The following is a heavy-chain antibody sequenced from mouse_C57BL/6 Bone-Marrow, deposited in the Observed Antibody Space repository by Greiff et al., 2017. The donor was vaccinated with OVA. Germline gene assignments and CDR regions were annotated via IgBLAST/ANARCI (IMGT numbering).Heavy chain of an antibody. J-gene: IGHJ3*01. D-gene: IGHD2-1*01. Sequence: EVQLQQSGAELVRPGASVKLSCTASGFNIKDDYMHWVKQRPEQGLEWIGWIDPENGDTEYASKFQGKATITADTSSNTAYLQLSSLTSEDTAVYDCTAEDGNVGFAYWGQGTLVTVSA. CDR2: IDPENGDT. CDR1: GFNIKDDY. V-gene: IGHV14-4*01. CDR3: TAEDGNVGFAY.